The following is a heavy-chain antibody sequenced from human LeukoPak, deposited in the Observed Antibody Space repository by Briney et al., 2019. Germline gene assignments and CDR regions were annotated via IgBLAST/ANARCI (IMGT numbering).Heavy chain of an antibody. CDR3: AKSSTARGGDDL. D-gene: IGHD3-16*01. V-gene: IGHV3-7*01. CDR1: GFTFSSYW. J-gene: IGHJ5*02. CDR2: IKHDGSEK. Sequence: GGSLRLSCSASGFTFSSYWMIWVRQAPGKGLEWVANIKHDGSEKYYVDSVKGRFTISRDNAKNSLYLQMNSLRAEDTAVYYCAKSSTARGGDDLWGQGTLVTVSS.